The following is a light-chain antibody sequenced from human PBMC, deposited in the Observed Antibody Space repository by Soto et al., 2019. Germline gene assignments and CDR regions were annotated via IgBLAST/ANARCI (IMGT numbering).Light chain of an antibody. V-gene: IGKV3-15*01. CDR1: QSVSNN. Sequence: EIVMTQSPATLSVSPGGRATLSCRASQSVSNNIAWYQQKPGQTPRLLIFGASTRATGIPARFSGSGSGTEFTLIISSLQSEDFAVYYCHQYNSWPRGTFGPGTKVEIK. J-gene: IGKJ3*01. CDR2: GAS. CDR3: HQYNSWPRGT.